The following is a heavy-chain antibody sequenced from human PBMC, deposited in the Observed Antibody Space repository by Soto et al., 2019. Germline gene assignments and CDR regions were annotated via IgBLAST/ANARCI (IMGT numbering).Heavy chain of an antibody. J-gene: IGHJ6*03. V-gene: IGHV3-23*01. CDR1: GFTFSNYA. Sequence: EVLLLESGGGLVQPGGSLRLSCAASGFTFSNYAMSWVRQAPGKGLEWVSAIGTGGDITYYADSVEGRFTISRDNSQDKLYLQMNSLRAESTAVYYCATGFAVVVSIATHYYYYYMHVWGKRTTVTVSS. CDR3: ATGFAVVVSIATHYYYYYMHV. CDR2: IGTGGDIT. D-gene: IGHD2-15*01.